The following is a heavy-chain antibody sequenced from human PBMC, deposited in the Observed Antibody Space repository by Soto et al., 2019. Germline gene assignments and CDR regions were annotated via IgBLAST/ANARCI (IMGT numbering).Heavy chain of an antibody. V-gene: IGHV4-61*01. D-gene: IGHD4-4*01. Sequence: SETLSLTCTVSGGSVSSGSYYWSWIRQPPGKGLEWIGYIYYSGSTNYNPSLKSRVTISVDTSKNQFSLKLSSVTAADTAVYYCARGATVTTSPFDPWGQGTLVTVSS. CDR2: IYYSGST. CDR3: ARGATVTTSPFDP. CDR1: GGSVSSGSYY. J-gene: IGHJ5*02.